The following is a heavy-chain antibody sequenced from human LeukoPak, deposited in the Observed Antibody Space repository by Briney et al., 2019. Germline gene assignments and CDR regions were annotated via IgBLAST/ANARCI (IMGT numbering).Heavy chain of an antibody. CDR3: AADAVLNYYYYGMDV. Sequence: SVKVSCKASGFTFTSSAMQWMRQARGQRLEWIGWIVVGSGNTNYAQKFQERVTITRDMSTSTAYMELSSLRSEDTAVYYCAADAVLNYYYYGMDVWGQGTTVTVSS. V-gene: IGHV1-58*02. CDR1: GFTFTSSA. D-gene: IGHD2-8*02. CDR2: IVVGSGNT. J-gene: IGHJ6*02.